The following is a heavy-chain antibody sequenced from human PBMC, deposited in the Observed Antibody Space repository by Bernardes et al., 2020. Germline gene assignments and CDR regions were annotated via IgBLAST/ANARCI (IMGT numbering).Heavy chain of an antibody. J-gene: IGHJ4*02. V-gene: IGHV3-23*01. CDR3: AKDRDNWNEVGGFLFDY. CDR1: GFTFSSYA. Sequence: GGSLRLSCAASGFTFSSYAMSWVRQAPGKGLEWVSAISGSGGSTYYADSVKGRFTISRDNSKNTLYLQMNSLRAEDTAVYYCAKDRDNWNEVGGFLFDYWGQGTLVTVSS. D-gene: IGHD1-1*01. CDR2: ISGSGGST.